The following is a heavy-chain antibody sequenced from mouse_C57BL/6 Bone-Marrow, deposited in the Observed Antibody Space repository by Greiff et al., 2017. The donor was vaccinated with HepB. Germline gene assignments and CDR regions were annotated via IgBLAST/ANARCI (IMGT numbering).Heavy chain of an antibody. Sequence: DVKLVESEGGLVQPGSSMKLSCTASGFTFSDYYMAWVRQVPEKGLEWVANINYDGSSTYYLDSLKSRFIISRDNAKNILYLQMSSLKSEDTATYYCARGGDGYYVMDYWGQGTSVTVSS. V-gene: IGHV5-16*01. CDR3: ARGGDGYYVMDY. CDR1: GFTFSDYY. CDR2: INYDGSST. D-gene: IGHD2-3*01. J-gene: IGHJ4*01.